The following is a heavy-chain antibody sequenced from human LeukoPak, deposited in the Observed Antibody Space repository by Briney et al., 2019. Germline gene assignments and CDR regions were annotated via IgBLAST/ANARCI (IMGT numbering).Heavy chain of an antibody. CDR3: ARGHSNSPFLY. CDR1: GFTFSSYA. V-gene: IGHV3-23*01. D-gene: IGHD6-6*01. Sequence: GGSLRLSRAASGFTFSSYAMSWVRQAPGKGLEWVSAISGSGGSTYYADSVKGRFTISRDNSKNTLYLQMNSLRAEDTAVYYCARGHSNSPFLYWGQGTLVTVSS. J-gene: IGHJ4*02. CDR2: ISGSGGST.